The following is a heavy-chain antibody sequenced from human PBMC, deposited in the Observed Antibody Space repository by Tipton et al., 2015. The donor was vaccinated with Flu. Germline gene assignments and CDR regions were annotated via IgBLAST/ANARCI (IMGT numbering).Heavy chain of an antibody. CDR2: IYTSGST. CDR3: ARVREYRGLDY. V-gene: IGHV4-61*02. D-gene: IGHD5-12*01. CDR1: GGSISSGSYY. J-gene: IGHJ4*02. Sequence: TLSLTCTVSGGSISSGSYYWSWIRQPAGKGLEWIGRIYTSGSTNYNPSLKSRVTISVDTSKNQFSLKLSSVTAADTAVYYCARVREYRGLDYWGQGTLVTVSS.